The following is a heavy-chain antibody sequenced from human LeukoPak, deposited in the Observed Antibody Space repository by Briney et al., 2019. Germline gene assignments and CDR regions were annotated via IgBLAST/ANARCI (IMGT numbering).Heavy chain of an antibody. J-gene: IGHJ4*02. D-gene: IGHD2-8*01. Sequence: PGGSLRLSCAASGFTVSSNFMSWVRQAPGKGLEWVSVIYSGGSTYYADSVKGRFIIPRDYSKNTLYLEMNGLRAEDTAIYYCARGMTGPDYWGQGTLVIVSS. CDR1: GFTVSSNF. V-gene: IGHV3-53*01. CDR2: IYSGGST. CDR3: ARGMTGPDY.